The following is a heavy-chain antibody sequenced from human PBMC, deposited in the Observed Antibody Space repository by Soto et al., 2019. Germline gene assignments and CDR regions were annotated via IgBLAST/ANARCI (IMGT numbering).Heavy chain of an antibody. V-gene: IGHV4-31*03. CDR2: IYYSGST. CDR3: ARTITIFGVAPRGWFDP. J-gene: IGHJ5*02. D-gene: IGHD3-3*01. Sequence: SLTCTVSGGSISSGGYYWSWIRQHPGKGLEWIGYIYYSGSTYYNPSLKSRVTISVDTSKNQFSLKLSSVTAADTAVYYCARTITIFGVAPRGWFDPWGQGTLVTVSS. CDR1: GGSISSGGYY.